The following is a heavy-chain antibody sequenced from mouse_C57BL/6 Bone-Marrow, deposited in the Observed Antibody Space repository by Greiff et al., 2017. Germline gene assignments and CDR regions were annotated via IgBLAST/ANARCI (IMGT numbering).Heavy chain of an antibody. J-gene: IGHJ3*01. CDR3: TSTIWFAY. CDR1: GFNIKDDY. V-gene: IGHV14-4*01. CDR2: IDPENGDT. D-gene: IGHD2-1*01. Sequence: EVQLQQSGAELVRPGASVKLSCTASGFNIKDDYMHWVKQRPEQGLEWIGWIDPENGDTEYASKFQGKATITADTSSNTAYLQLSSLTSEDTAFYYCTSTIWFAYWGQGTLVTVSA.